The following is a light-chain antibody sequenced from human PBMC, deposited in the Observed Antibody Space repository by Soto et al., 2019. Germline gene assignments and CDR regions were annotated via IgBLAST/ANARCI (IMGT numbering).Light chain of an antibody. CDR2: KAS. CDR3: QQYNTYPYT. J-gene: IGKJ2*01. Sequence: DIQMTQSPSTLSASVGDRVTITCRASQSINSWLAWYQQKPGKAPKLLIYKASSLESGVPSRFSGSGSGTEITLTISSLQPDDFATYYCQQYNTYPYTFGQGTKLEIK. CDR1: QSINSW. V-gene: IGKV1-5*03.